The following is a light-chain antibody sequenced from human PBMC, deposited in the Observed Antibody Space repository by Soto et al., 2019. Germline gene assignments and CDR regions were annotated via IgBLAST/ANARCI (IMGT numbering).Light chain of an antibody. Sequence: DIQMTQSPITLSASIGDRVVITCRASQTISRWLAWFQQKPGKAPKLLIYEASNLHSGVSSRFSGSGSGTGFPLTIRRLQPDDFGSYYCQQYSSSWTFGQGTKV. J-gene: IGKJ1*01. CDR1: QTISRW. CDR3: QQYSSSWT. V-gene: IGKV1-5*03. CDR2: EAS.